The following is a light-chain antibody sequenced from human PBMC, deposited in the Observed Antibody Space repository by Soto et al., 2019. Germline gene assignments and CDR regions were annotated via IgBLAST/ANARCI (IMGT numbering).Light chain of an antibody. Sequence: EIVLTQSPGTLSLSPGERATLSCRASQSVSSSYLAWYQQKPGQPPRLLIYTASSRAPGIPDRFTASGSGTDFTLTISRLEPEDFAVYYCHKYGPSPLTFGGGTKVEI. CDR3: HKYGPSPLT. CDR2: TAS. V-gene: IGKV3-20*01. CDR1: QSVSSSY. J-gene: IGKJ4*01.